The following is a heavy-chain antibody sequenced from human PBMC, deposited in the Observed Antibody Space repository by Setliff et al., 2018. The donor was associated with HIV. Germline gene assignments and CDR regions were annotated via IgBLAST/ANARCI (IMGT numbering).Heavy chain of an antibody. J-gene: IGHJ4*02. CDR3: ARGLLWFGEEPVYYFDY. CDR2: ISAYNGNT. Sequence: ASVKVSCKASGYTFTSYGISWVRQAPGQGLEWMGWISAYNGNTNYAQKLQGRVNMTTDTSTSTAYMELRSLRSDDTAVYYCARGLLWFGEEPVYYFDYWGQGTLVTVSS. D-gene: IGHD3-10*01. CDR1: GYTFTSYG. V-gene: IGHV1-18*01.